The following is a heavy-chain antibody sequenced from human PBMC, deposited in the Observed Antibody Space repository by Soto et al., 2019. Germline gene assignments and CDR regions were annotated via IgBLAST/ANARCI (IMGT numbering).Heavy chain of an antibody. V-gene: IGHV3-30*18. Sequence: QVQLVESGGGVVQPGRSLRLSCAASGFTFSSYGMNWVRQAPGKGLEWVAVISYDGSNKYYADSVKGRFTISRDNSKNTLYLQMNSLREEDTAVYYCAQALGFSSCWYQFDFWGQGTPVTVSS. J-gene: IGHJ4*02. CDR3: AQALGFSSCWYQFDF. CDR1: GFTFSSYG. D-gene: IGHD6-19*01. CDR2: ISYDGSNK.